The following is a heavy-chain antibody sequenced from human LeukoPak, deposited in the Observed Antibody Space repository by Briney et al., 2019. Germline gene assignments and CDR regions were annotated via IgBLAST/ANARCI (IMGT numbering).Heavy chain of an antibody. CDR1: GYTFTAYY. V-gene: IGHV1-2*02. Sequence: ASVKVSCKASGYTFTAYYIHWVRQAPGQGLEWMGWINPNSGDTDYAQKFQGRVTMTRDTSISTAYMELSTLTSDDTAVYFCAEEGYWGQGTLVTVSS. J-gene: IGHJ4*02. CDR2: INPNSGDT. CDR3: AEEGY.